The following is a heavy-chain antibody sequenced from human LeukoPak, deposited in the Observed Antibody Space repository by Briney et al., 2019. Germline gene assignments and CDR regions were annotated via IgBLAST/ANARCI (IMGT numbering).Heavy chain of an antibody. CDR1: GFTFTNAW. CDR2: TKSKIDGGTT. Sequence: GGSLRLPCAASGFTFTNAWMSWVRQGTGKGLEWVGRTKSKIDGGTTDYAAPVKGRFTISRDDSRNTLYLQMNSLKTEDTAVYYCTTDAGYTSRWYNYWGQGTLVTVSS. D-gene: IGHD6-13*01. CDR3: TTDAGYTSRWYNY. J-gene: IGHJ4*02. V-gene: IGHV3-15*01.